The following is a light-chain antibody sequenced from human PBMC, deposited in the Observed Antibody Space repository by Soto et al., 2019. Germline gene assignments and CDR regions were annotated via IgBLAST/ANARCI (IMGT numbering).Light chain of an antibody. J-gene: IGKJ3*01. CDR1: QGISRW. CDR3: QPANRFPLS. Sequence: DIQMTQLPSSMSASVGDRVTITCRASQGISRWLAWYHQKPGKAPNLLIYSASTLHSGVPSRFSGSGSGTDFTLTSSSLQPEDFGTYYCQPANRFPLSFGPGTKVDMK. V-gene: IGKV1-12*01. CDR2: SAS.